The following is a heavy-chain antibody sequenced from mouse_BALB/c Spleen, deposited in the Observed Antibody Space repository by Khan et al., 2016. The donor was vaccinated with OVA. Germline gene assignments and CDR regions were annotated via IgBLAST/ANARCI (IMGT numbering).Heavy chain of an antibody. D-gene: IGHD4-1*01. V-gene: IGHV1S137*01. CDR3: ARVGRFAY. CDR1: GYTFTDYA. J-gene: IGHJ3*01. Sequence: QVRLQQSGAELVRPGVSVKLSCKGSGYTFTDYAMYWMKQSHAKSLEWIGVISTYYGHATYNQKFKGKATMTVDKSSSTAYMELARLTSEDSAIYYCARVGRFAYWGQGTLVTVSA. CDR2: ISTYYGHA.